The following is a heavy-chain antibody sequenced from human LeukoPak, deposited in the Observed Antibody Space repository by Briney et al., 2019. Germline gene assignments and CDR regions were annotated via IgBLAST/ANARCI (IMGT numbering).Heavy chain of an antibody. CDR1: GYTFTSYY. CDR3: ARTSGNWFDP. J-gene: IGHJ5*02. D-gene: IGHD1-26*01. Sequence: SVKVSCKASGYTFTSYYMHWVRQAPGQGLEWMGGIIPIFGTANYAQKFQGRVTITTDESTSTAYMELSSLRSEDTAVYYCARTSGNWFDPWGQGTLVTVSS. V-gene: IGHV1-69*05. CDR2: IIPIFGTA.